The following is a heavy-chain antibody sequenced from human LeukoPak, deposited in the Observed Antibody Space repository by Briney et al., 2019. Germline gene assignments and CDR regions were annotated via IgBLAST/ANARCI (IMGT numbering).Heavy chain of an antibody. D-gene: IGHD3-3*01. J-gene: IGHJ3*02. CDR2: IIPIFGTA. CDR1: GGTFSSYA. Sequence: ASVKVSCKASGGTFSSYAVDWVRQAPGQGLEWMGGIIPIFGTANYAQKFQGRVTITADESTSTAYMELSSLRSEDTAVYYCARDSAARLRFLGWRDAFDIWGQGTMVTVSS. CDR3: ARDSAARLRFLGWRDAFDI. V-gene: IGHV1-69*13.